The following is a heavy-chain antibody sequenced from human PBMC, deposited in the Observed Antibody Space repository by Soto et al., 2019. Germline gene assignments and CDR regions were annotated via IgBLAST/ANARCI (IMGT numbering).Heavy chain of an antibody. CDR3: ARLIASGGSGSYSHFDY. CDR1: RGTFSSYA. CDR2: IIPILGIA. J-gene: IGHJ4*02. V-gene: IGHV1-69*10. D-gene: IGHD3-10*01. Sequence: ASVQVSCKASRGTFSSYAISWVRQAPGQGLEWMGGIIPILGIANYAQKFQGRVTITADKSTSAAYMELSSLRSEGTAVYSGARLIASGGSGSYSHFDYWGQGTLVTVSS.